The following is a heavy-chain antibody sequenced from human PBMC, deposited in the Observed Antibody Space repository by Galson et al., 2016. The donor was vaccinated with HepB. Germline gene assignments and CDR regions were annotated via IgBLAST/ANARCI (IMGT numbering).Heavy chain of an antibody. Sequence: SVKVSCKVSGGSFSSYGMSWARQAPGQGLEWMGGLIPVYRITTYAQRFKDRVTITADESKRTAYMELRGLRPEDTAVYYCAKDETGDWVKYYYGMDVWGQGTRVTV. CDR3: AKDETGDWVKYYYGMDV. J-gene: IGHJ6*02. CDR1: GGSFSSYG. V-gene: IGHV1-69*13. D-gene: IGHD2-21*01. CDR2: LIPVYRIT.